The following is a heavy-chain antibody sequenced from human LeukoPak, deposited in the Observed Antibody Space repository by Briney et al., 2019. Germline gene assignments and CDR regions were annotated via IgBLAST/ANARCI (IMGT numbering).Heavy chain of an antibody. D-gene: IGHD1-1*01. CDR3: VTDLDDSADY. Sequence: ASVKVSCKASGGTFSSYAISWVRQAPGQGLEWMGRIIPILGIANYAQKFQGRVTITADKSTSTAYMELSSLRSEDTAVYYCVTDLDDSADYWGQGTLVTVST. CDR2: IIPILGIA. V-gene: IGHV1-69*04. J-gene: IGHJ4*02. CDR1: GGTFSSYA.